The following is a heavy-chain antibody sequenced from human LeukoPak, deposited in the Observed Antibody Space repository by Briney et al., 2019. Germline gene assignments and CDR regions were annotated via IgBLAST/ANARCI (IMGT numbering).Heavy chain of an antibody. D-gene: IGHD6-19*01. CDR2: ISGSGGST. V-gene: IGHV3-23*01. J-gene: IGHJ4*02. CDR1: GFTLSSYA. CDR3: AKVSGNSYYYFDY. Sequence: QPGGSLRLSXAASGFTLSSYAMSWARQAPGEGLEWLSDISGSGGSTYYADSVKGRFTISRDNSKNTLYLQMNSLRADDTAVYYCAKVSGNSYYYFDYWGQGTLVTVSS.